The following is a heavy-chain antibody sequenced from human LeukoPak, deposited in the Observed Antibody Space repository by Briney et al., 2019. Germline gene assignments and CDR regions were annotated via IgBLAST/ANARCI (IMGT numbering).Heavy chain of an antibody. CDR3: ARAPFALGELSCHFDY. D-gene: IGHD3-16*02. CDR2: IKQDGSEK. Sequence: AGGSLRLSCAASGFTFSSYWMSWVRQAPGKGLEWVANIKQDGSEKYYVDSVKGRFTISRDNAKNSLYLQMNSLRAEDTAVYYCARAPFALGELSCHFDYWGQGTLVTVSS. J-gene: IGHJ4*02. CDR1: GFTFSSYW. V-gene: IGHV3-7*01.